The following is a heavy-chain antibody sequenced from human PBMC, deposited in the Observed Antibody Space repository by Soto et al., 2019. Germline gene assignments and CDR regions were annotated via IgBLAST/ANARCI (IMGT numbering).Heavy chain of an antibody. J-gene: IGHJ6*02. CDR2: IYPGDSDT. CDR3: ARQEYGDPFYYYGMDV. D-gene: IGHD4-17*01. V-gene: IGHV5-51*01. CDR1: GYSFTSYW. Sequence: GESLKISCKGSGYSFTSYWIGWVRQMPGKGLEWVGIIYPGDSDTRYSPSFQGQVTISADKSISTAYLQWSSLKASDTAMYYCARQEYGDPFYYYGMDVWGQGTTVTVSS.